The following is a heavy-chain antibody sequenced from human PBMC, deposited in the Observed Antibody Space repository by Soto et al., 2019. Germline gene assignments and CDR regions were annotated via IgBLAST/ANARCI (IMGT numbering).Heavy chain of an antibody. CDR2: INHSGST. D-gene: IGHD3-3*01. V-gene: IGHV4-34*01. CDR3: ARGSPSPLFLVLRRPPESIQY. Sequence: SETLSLTCAVYGGSFSGYYWSWIRQPPGKGLEWIGEINHSGSTNYNPSLKSRVTISVDTSKNQFSLKLSSVTAADTAVYYCARGSPSPLFLVLRRPPESIQYRGPGILVT. J-gene: IGHJ1*01. CDR1: GGSFSGYY.